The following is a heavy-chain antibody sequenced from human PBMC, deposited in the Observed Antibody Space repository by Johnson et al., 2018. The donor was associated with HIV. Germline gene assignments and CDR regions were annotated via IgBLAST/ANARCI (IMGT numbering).Heavy chain of an antibody. D-gene: IGHD1-26*01. J-gene: IGHJ3*02. CDR3: ARDSGGGSYYVGDAFDI. CDR2: IRSAGSNK. Sequence: QVQLVESGGGLVQPGGSLRLSCAASGFTFSSYAMHWVRQAPGKGLEWVAFIRSAGSNKYYADSVKGLFTISRDNSKNTLYLQMNSLRAEDTAVYYCARDSGGGSYYVGDAFDIWGQGTMVTVSS. CDR1: GFTFSSYA. V-gene: IGHV3-30*02.